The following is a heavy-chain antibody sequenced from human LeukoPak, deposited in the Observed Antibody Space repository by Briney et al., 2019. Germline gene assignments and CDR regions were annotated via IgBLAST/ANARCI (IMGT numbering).Heavy chain of an antibody. J-gene: IGHJ4*02. V-gene: IGHV3-33*01. CDR2: IWYDESRK. CDR3: ARDGGIGLDY. CDR1: GYTFSSYG. D-gene: IGHD2-21*01. Sequence: GGSLRLSCVASGYTFSSYGMHWVRQAPGKGLQWVAVIWYDESRKYYTDSVKGRFTISRDVSKNTLYLQMNSLRAEDTAMYYCARDGGIGLDYWGQGTLVTVSS.